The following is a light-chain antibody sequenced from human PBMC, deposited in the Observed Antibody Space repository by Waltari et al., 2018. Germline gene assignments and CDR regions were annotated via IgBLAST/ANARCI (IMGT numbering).Light chain of an antibody. CDR2: DVS. J-gene: IGLJ3*02. V-gene: IGLV2-14*03. Sequence: QSALTQPASVSGSPGQSITISCAGTSSDVGGYNYVSWYQQHPGKAPKLIIYDVSNRPSGVSSRFSGSKSGNTASLTISGLQAGDEADYYCSSYTSRSTWVFGGGTKLTVL. CDR3: SSYTSRSTWV. CDR1: SSDVGGYNY.